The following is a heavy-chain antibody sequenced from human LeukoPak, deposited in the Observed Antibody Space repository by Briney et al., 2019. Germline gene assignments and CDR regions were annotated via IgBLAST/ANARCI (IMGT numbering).Heavy chain of an antibody. CDR1: GYTFTSYY. D-gene: IGHD4-17*01. CDR3: ARDVGDYACDY. CDR2: INAGNGNT. V-gene: IGHV1-3*01. Sequence: GASVKVSCKASGYTFTSYYMHWVRQAPGQRLEWMGWINAGNGNTKYSQKFQGRVTISRDTSASTAYMELSSLRSEDTAVYYCARDVGDYACDYWGQGTLVTVSS. J-gene: IGHJ4*02.